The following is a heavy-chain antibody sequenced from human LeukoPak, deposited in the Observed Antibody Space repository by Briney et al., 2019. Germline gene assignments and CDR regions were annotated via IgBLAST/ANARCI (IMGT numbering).Heavy chain of an antibody. CDR1: GYTFTNYY. V-gene: IGHV1-2*06. CDR3: TREVGRTVAPASKY. J-gene: IGHJ4*02. CDR2: IHPDTGVT. Sequence: ASVKVSCKSSGYTFTNYYIHWVRQAPGQGLEWMGRIHPDTGVTTYAQKFQGRVTMTRDTSITTVYMELNSLRSDDTAMYFCTREVGRTVAPASKYWGQGTPVTVSS. D-gene: IGHD6-19*01.